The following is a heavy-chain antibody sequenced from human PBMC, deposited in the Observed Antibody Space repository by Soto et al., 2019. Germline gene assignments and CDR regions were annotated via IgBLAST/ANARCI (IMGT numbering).Heavy chain of an antibody. CDR1: GFTFSSYA. D-gene: IGHD3-3*01. J-gene: IGHJ5*02. CDR3: ARGGRITIFDNWFDP. CDR2: ISYDGSNK. V-gene: IGHV3-30-3*01. Sequence: PGGSLRLSCAASGFTFSSYAMHWVRQAPGKGPEWVAVISYDGSNKYYADSVKGRFTISRDNPKNTLYLQMNSLRAEDTAVYYCARGGRITIFDNWFDPWGQGTLVTVSS.